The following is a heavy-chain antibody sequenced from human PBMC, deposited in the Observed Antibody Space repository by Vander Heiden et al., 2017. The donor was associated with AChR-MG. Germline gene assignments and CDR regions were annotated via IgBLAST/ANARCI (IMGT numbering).Heavy chain of an antibody. CDR3: AKDLRGPTTPFDF. CDR1: GFTFSSYG. D-gene: IGHD1-26*01. Sequence: EVQLLESGGGLVQPGGSLRLSCAASGFTFSSYGMTWVRQAPGKGLEWVSSLSTSGASTYYADSVKGRFTISRDNSKNTLYLQMNSLRAEDTAMYYCAKDLRGPTTPFDFWGQGTLVTVSS. V-gene: IGHV3-23*01. CDR2: LSTSGAST. J-gene: IGHJ4*02.